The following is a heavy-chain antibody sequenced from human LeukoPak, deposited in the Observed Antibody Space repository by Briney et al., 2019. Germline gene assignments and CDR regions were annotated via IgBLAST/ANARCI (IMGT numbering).Heavy chain of an antibody. CDR1: GYTFSGYH. CDR3: ARARKTRNIYGDYVFLFDY. Sequence: GASVKVSCKASGYTFSGYHMHWVRQAPRHGLEWMGWINPNSGDTKYAQNFRGRVTMTRDTSLSTAYMDLSRLRSDDTALYYCARARKTRNIYGDYVFLFDYWGQGTLVTVSS. CDR2: INPNSGDT. D-gene: IGHD4-17*01. J-gene: IGHJ4*02. V-gene: IGHV1-2*02.